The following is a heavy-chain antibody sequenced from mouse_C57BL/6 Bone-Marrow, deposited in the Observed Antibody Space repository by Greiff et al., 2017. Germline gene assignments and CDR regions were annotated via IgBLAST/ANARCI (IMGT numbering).Heavy chain of an antibody. D-gene: IGHD2-12*01. V-gene: IGHV1-81*01. CDR3: ARGAYYSHYFDY. CDR1: GYTFTSYG. J-gene: IGHJ2*01. Sequence: QVQLQQSGAELARPGASVKLSCKASGYTFTSYGISWVKQRTGQGLEWIGEIYPRSGNTYYNEKFKGKATLTADKSSSTAYMELRSLTSEDSAVYFWARGAYYSHYFDYWGQGTTLTVSS. CDR2: IYPRSGNT.